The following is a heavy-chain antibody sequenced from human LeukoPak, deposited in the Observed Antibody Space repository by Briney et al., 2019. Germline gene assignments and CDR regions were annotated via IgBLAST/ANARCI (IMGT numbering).Heavy chain of an antibody. Sequence: GESLKISYKGSGYSFTSYWIGWVRQMPGKGLEWMGIIYPGDSDTRYSPSFQGQVTISADKSISTAYLQWSSLKASDTAMYYCARLGLRYFDWLSRATDAFDIWGQGTMVTVSS. D-gene: IGHD3-9*01. CDR1: GYSFTSYW. V-gene: IGHV5-51*01. J-gene: IGHJ3*02. CDR2: IYPGDSDT. CDR3: ARLGLRYFDWLSRATDAFDI.